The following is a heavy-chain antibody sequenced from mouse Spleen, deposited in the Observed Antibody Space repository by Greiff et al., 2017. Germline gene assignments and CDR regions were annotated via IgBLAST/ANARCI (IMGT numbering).Heavy chain of an antibody. V-gene: IGHV5-6*02. CDR3: ARHHDYDVYYAMDY. Sequence: DVKLVESGGDLVKPGGSLKLSCAASGFTFSSYGMSWVRQTPDKRLEWVATISSGGSYTYYPDSVKGRFTISRDNAKNTLYLQMSSLKSEDTAMYYCARHHDYDVYYAMDYWGQGTSVTVSS. J-gene: IGHJ4*01. CDR2: ISSGGSYT. D-gene: IGHD2-4*01. CDR1: GFTFSSYG.